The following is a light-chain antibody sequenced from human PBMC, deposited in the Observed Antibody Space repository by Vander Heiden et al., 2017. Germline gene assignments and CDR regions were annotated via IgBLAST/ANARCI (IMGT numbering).Light chain of an antibody. Sequence: EIVLTQSPATLSLSPGERATISCRASQSVNSYLAWYQQKPGQAPRLLIDDASNRATGIPARFSGSGSGTDFTLTISSLEPEDFAVYYCQQRSNWPRRTFGQGTRLEIK. V-gene: IGKV3-11*01. CDR3: QQRSNWPRRT. CDR2: DAS. J-gene: IGKJ5*01. CDR1: QSVNSY.